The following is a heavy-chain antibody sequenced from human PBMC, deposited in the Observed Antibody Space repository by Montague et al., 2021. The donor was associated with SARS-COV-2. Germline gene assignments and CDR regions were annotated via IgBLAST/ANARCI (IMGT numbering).Heavy chain of an antibody. J-gene: IGHJ3*01. CDR2: IYYSGST. Sequence: TLSLTCTVSGGSISSGGYYWSWIRQHPGKGLEWIGYIYYSGSTYYNPSLKNRVTISVEKSKNQISLKLTSVTAADTATYYCARGQVTVFAILIAFPAAGAIDVWGQGTTVIVS. CDR3: ARGQVTVFAILIAFPAAGAIDV. D-gene: IGHD3-16*02. CDR1: GGSISSGGYY. V-gene: IGHV4-31*03.